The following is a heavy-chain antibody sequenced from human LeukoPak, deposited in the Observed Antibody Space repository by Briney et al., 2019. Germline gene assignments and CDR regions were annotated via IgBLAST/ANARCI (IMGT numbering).Heavy chain of an antibody. J-gene: IGHJ5*02. CDR3: ARRSGGSGSLYNWFDP. V-gene: IGHV4-39*07. D-gene: IGHD3-10*01. Sequence: SETLSLTCTVSGGSISSSSYYWGWIRQPPGKGLEWIGNIYHSGSTYYNPSLKSRVTISVDTSKNQFSLKLSSVTAADTAVYYCARRSGGSGSLYNWFDPWGQGTLVTVSS. CDR1: GGSISSSSYY. CDR2: IYHSGST.